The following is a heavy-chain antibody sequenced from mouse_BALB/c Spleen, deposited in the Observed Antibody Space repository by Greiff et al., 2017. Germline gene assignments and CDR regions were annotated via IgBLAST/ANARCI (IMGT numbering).Heavy chain of an antibody. Sequence: VKLVESGPGLVAPSQSLSITCTVSGFSLSSYSVHWVRQPPGKGLEWLGMIWGGGSTDYNSALKSRLSISKDNSKSQVFLKMNSLQTDDTAMYYCATKGDYDYDEVFAYWGQGTLVTVSA. CDR3: ATKGDYDYDEVFAY. J-gene: IGHJ3*01. V-gene: IGHV2-6-4*01. CDR1: GFSLSSYS. D-gene: IGHD2-4*01. CDR2: IWGGGST.